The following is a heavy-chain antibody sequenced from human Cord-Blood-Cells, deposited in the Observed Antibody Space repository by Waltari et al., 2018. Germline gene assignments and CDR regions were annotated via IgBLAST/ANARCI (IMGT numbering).Heavy chain of an antibody. J-gene: IGHJ4*02. V-gene: IGHV3-30-3*01. Sequence: QVQLVESGGGVVQPGRSLRLSCAASGFTFSSYAMHWVRQAPGKGLGWVAVISYDGSNKYYADSVKGRFTISRDNSKNTLYLQMNSLRAEDTAVYYCVKGSYRYFDYWGQGTLVTVSS. D-gene: IGHD1-26*01. CDR2: ISYDGSNK. CDR1: GFTFSSYA. CDR3: VKGSYRYFDY.